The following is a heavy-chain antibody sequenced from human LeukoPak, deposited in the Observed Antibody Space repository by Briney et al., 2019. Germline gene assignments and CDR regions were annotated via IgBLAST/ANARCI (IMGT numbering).Heavy chain of an antibody. J-gene: IGHJ4*02. D-gene: IGHD3-10*01. CDR1: GFTFSSYG. CDR2: IWYDGSNK. Sequence: GGSMTLSWAASGFTFSSYGMHWVRQAPGTGLEREAVIWYDGSNKYYADSVKGRFAIFRDNSKNTLYLQMNSLRAEDTAVYYCARGGSYYFDYWGQGTLVTVSS. V-gene: IGHV3-33*01. CDR3: ARGGSYYFDY.